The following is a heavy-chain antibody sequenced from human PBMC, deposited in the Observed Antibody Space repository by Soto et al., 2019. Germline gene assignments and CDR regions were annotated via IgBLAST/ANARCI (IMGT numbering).Heavy chain of an antibody. CDR2: INPNSGGT. CDR3: ARGIGVRGSYVTQS. Sequence: ASVKVSCKASGYTFTGYYMHWLRQAPGQGLEWMGWINPNSGGTNYAQKFQGRVTMTRDTSISTAYMELSRLRSDDTAVYYCARGIGVRGSYVTQSWGQGTLVTVSS. D-gene: IGHD1-26*01. V-gene: IGHV1-2*02. J-gene: IGHJ5*02. CDR1: GYTFTGYY.